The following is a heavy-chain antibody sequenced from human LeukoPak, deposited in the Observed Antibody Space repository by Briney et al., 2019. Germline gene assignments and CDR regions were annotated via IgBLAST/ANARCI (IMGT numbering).Heavy chain of an antibody. Sequence: SETLSLTCTVSGGSISGYYWSWIRQPPGKRLEWIGYIYSSEITNYNPSLKSRVTLSLDTSGNQFSLNLRSVTAADTAVYYCARHEAGGYSSYWGQGTLVTVSS. CDR3: ARHEAGGYSSY. CDR1: GGSISGYY. V-gene: IGHV4-59*08. J-gene: IGHJ4*02. D-gene: IGHD6-13*01. CDR2: IYSSEIT.